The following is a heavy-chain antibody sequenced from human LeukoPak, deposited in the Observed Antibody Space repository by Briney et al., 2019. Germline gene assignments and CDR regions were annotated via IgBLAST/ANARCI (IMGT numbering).Heavy chain of an antibody. CDR2: IYTSGST. J-gene: IGHJ4*02. CDR3: ARDNLGSGSYYPMPYYFDY. V-gene: IGHV4-4*07. Sequence: SETLSLTCTVSGGSISSYYWSWIRQPAGKGLEWIGRIYTSGSTNYNPSLKSRVTMSVDTSKNQFSLKLSSVTAADTAVYYCARDNLGSGSYYPMPYYFDYWGQGTLVTVSS. D-gene: IGHD1-26*01. CDR1: GGSISSYY.